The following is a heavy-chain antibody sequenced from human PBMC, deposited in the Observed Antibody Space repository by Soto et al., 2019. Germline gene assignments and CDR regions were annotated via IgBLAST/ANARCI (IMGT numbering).Heavy chain of an antibody. CDR1: GYKFAGYS. CDR3: ARQGATAATLPLIWFDP. D-gene: IGHD6-13*01. CDR2: IYPDNSDT. Sequence: GGTLEISGQGSGYKFAGYSIAWVRQNPGKSLEWMGIIYPDNSDTRYSRSFQGQVTISADKSISTAYLQWSSLKASDTAVYYCARQGATAATLPLIWFDPWGQGSLVTVSS. J-gene: IGHJ5*02. V-gene: IGHV5-51*01.